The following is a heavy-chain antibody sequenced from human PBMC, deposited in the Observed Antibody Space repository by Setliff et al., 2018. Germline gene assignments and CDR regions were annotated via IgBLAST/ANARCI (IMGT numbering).Heavy chain of an antibody. CDR3: ARDVFPYHYEGAFDI. D-gene: IGHD3-22*01. Sequence: ASVKVSCKASGYTFTSHYMHWVRQAPGLGLEWMGTINPSSGRTSYAQKFQGRVTMTRDTSTSTVYMDMSGLRSEDTAVYYCARDVFPYHYEGAFDIWGQGTMVTV. J-gene: IGHJ3*02. CDR2: INPSSGRT. CDR1: GYTFTSHY. V-gene: IGHV1-46*01.